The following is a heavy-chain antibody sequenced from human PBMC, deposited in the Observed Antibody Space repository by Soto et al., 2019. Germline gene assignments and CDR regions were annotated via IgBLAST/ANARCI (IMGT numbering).Heavy chain of an antibody. D-gene: IGHD5-12*01. CDR1: GYTFTSYY. CDR2: INPSGGST. Sequence: XSVKVSCKASGYTFTSYYMHLVRQAPGQGLEWMGIINPSGGSTSYAQKFQGRVTMTRDTSTSTVYMELRSLRFDDTAVYYCARDRGLMATIADDWGQGTLVTVSS. V-gene: IGHV1-46*01. J-gene: IGHJ4*02. CDR3: ARDRGLMATIADD.